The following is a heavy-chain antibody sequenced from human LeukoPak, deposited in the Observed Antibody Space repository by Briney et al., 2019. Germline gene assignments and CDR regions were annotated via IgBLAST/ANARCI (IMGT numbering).Heavy chain of an antibody. CDR3: ARRTIVATIVY. CDR2: IYFGGST. V-gene: IGHV4-39*01. D-gene: IGHD5-12*01. CDR1: GASISSSRYY. Sequence: PSETLSLTCTVSGASISSSRYYWAWIRQPPGEGLEWIGSIYFGGSTFYNPSLKSRVTISVDTSKNQFSLRLSSVTAADTALYYCARRTIVATIVYWGQGMLVTVSS. J-gene: IGHJ4*02.